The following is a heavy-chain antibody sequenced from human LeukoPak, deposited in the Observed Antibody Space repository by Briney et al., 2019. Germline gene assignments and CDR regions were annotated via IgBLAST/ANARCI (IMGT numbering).Heavy chain of an antibody. CDR1: GYTFTSYG. J-gene: IGHJ6*03. Sequence: GASVKVSCKASGYTFTSYGISWVRQAPGQGLEWMGWISAYNGNTNYAQKLQGRVTITRNTSISTAYMELSGLRSEDTAVYYCARGHRRFGEFFYYYYYMDVWGKGTTVTVSS. CDR3: ARGHRRFGEFFYYYYYMDV. D-gene: IGHD3-10*01. CDR2: ISAYNGNT. V-gene: IGHV1-18*01.